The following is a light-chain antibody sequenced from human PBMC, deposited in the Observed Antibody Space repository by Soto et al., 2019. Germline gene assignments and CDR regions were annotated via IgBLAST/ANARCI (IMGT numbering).Light chain of an antibody. CDR2: GVT. Sequence: QSVLTQPRSMSGSPGQSVTISCTGSSSDIGGYNYVSWYQQHPDKAPKVMIYGVTKRPSGVPDRFSGSKSGTTASLTISGLQAEDEADYYCCSYAGSYYVFGTGTKVTVL. CDR1: SSDIGGYNY. V-gene: IGLV2-11*01. CDR3: CSYAGSYYV. J-gene: IGLJ1*01.